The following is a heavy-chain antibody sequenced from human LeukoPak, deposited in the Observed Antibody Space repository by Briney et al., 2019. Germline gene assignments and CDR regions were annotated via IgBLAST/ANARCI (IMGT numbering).Heavy chain of an antibody. CDR1: GDSISDYY. D-gene: IGHD6-6*01. J-gene: IGHJ4*02. CDR2: IYHSGYT. Sequence: SETLSLTCTVSGDSISDYYWSWIRQPPGKGLEWIGYIYHSGYTNYNPSLKSRVTMSADTSKSQFSLRLSSVTAADTAVYYCAREKWGSSSNWGQGTLVTVSS. CDR3: AREKWGSSSN. V-gene: IGHV4-59*01.